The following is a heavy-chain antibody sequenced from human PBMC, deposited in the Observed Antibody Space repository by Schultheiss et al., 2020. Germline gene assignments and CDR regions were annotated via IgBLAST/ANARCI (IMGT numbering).Heavy chain of an antibody. CDR3: ARDGGSDAFDI. J-gene: IGHJ3*02. CDR2: ISSSSSYI. V-gene: IGHV3-21*01. Sequence: GGSLRLSCAASGFTFSDHYMDWVRQAPGKGLEWVSAISSSSSYIYYADSVKGRFTISRDNAKNSLYLQMNSLRAEDTAVYYCARDGGSDAFDIWGQGTMVTVSS. CDR1: GFTFSDHY. D-gene: IGHD3-16*01.